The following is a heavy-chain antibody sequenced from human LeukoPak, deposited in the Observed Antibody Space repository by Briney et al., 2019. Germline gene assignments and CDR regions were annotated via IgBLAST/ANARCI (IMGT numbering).Heavy chain of an antibody. Sequence: PSETLSLTCAVYGGSFTGHYWRWIRQPPGQALEWIGEINHSENTNYNPSLKSRVTLSVDTSKNQFSLRLSSVTAADTALYYCARVRGEVFLDYWGQGTLVTVS. V-gene: IGHV4-34*01. CDR3: ARVRGEVFLDY. J-gene: IGHJ4*02. D-gene: IGHD3-10*01. CDR1: GGSFTGHY. CDR2: INHSENT.